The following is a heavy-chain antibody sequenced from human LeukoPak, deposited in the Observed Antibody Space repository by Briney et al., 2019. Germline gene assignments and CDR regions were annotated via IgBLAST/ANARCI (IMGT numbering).Heavy chain of an antibody. CDR1: GYTFTGYY. V-gene: IGHV1-2*02. J-gene: IGHJ6*02. Sequence: GASVTVSCKASGYTFTGYYMHWVRQAPGQGLEWMGWINPNSGGTNYAQKFQGRVTMTRDTSISTAYMELSRLRSEDTAVYYCARSWEPPIYGMDVWGQGTTVTVSS. CDR3: ARSWEPPIYGMDV. D-gene: IGHD1-26*01. CDR2: INPNSGGT.